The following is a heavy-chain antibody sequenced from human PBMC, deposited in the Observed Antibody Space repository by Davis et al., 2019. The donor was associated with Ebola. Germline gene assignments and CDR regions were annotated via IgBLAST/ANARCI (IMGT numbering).Heavy chain of an antibody. CDR1: GFTFSDCY. D-gene: IGHD2-15*01. CDR3: AKIDCSGGSCYAPDI. V-gene: IGHV3-23*01. CDR2: IDGGDGST. Sequence: GGSLRLSCAASGFTFSDCYMSWVRQAPGKGLEWVSAIDGGDGSTYYADSVKGRFTISRDNSKNTLYLQMNSLRADDTAVYYCAKIDCSGGSCYAPDIWGQGTMVTVSS. J-gene: IGHJ3*02.